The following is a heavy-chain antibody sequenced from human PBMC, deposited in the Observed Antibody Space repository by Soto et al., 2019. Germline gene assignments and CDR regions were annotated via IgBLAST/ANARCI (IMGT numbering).Heavy chain of an antibody. CDR1: GFTFSDYY. D-gene: IGHD3-10*01. V-gene: IGHV3-11*01. CDR3: ARVPEEWFGELFIDY. J-gene: IGHJ4*02. CDR2: ISSSGSTI. Sequence: QVQLVESGGGLVKPGGSLRLSCEASGFTFSDYYMSWIGQAPGKGLEGVSYISSSGSTIYYADSVKGRFTISRDNAKNSLYLQMNSLRAEDTAVYYCARVPEEWFGELFIDYWGQGTLVTVSS.